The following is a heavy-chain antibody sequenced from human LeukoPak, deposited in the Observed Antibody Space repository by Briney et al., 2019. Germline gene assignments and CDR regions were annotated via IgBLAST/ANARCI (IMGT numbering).Heavy chain of an antibody. CDR1: GGSFSGYY. CDR3: ARTYNRFYYYYTDV. J-gene: IGHJ6*03. Sequence: SETLSLTCAVYGGSFSGYYWSWIRQPPGKGLEWIGYIYYSGSTKYSPSLKSRVTISIDTSKNQFSLKLSSVTAADTAVYYCARTYNRFYYYYTDVWGKGTTVTVSS. V-gene: IGHV4-59*12. D-gene: IGHD1-1*01. CDR2: IYYSGST.